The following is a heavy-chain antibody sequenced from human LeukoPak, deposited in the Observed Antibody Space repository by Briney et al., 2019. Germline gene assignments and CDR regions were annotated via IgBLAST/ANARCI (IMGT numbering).Heavy chain of an antibody. CDR3: ARDLRRGLVPAASKGAFDI. Sequence: AGGSLRLSCAASGFTFSSYSMNWVRQAPGKGLEWVSSISSSSSYIYYADSVKGRFTISRDNAKNSLYLQMNSLRAEDTAVYYCARDLRRGLVPAASKGAFDIWGQGTMVTVSS. CDR2: ISSSSSYI. CDR1: GFTFSSYS. D-gene: IGHD2-2*01. J-gene: IGHJ3*02. V-gene: IGHV3-21*01.